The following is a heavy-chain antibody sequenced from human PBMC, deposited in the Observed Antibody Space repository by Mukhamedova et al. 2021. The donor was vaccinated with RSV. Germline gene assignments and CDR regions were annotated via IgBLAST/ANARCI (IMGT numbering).Heavy chain of an antibody. V-gene: IGHV4-31*11. CDR1: GASITSAGYF. J-gene: IGHJ5*01. Sequence: CAVSGASITSAGYFWNWIRLRPGTGLEWLGHIYFSGNTDYNPALRGRASMSVDTSKNQFSLKLTSVTAADTAVYYCARGSFDW. D-gene: IGHD3-3*01. CDR3: ARGSFDW. CDR2: IYFSGNT.